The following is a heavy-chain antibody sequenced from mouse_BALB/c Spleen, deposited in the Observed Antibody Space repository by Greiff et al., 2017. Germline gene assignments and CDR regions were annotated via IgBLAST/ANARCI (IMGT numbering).Heavy chain of an antibody. CDR2: ISSGSSTI. CDR1: GFTFSSFG. Sequence: EVQRVESGGGLVQPGGSRKLSCAASGFTFSSFGMHWVRQAPEKGLEWVAYISSGSSTIYYADTVKGRFTISRDNPKNTLFLQMTSLRSEDTAMYYCARSEWGAMDYWGQGTSVTVSS. CDR3: ARSEWGAMDY. V-gene: IGHV5-17*02. J-gene: IGHJ4*01.